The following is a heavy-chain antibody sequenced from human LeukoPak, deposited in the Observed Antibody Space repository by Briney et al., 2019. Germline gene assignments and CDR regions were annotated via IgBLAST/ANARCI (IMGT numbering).Heavy chain of an antibody. D-gene: IGHD1-26*01. CDR3: ARVEWELSLAFDI. Sequence: GGSLRLSFAASGFTFSSYSMNWVRQAPGKGLEWVSSISSSSSYIYYADSVKGRFTISRDNAKNSLYLQMNSLRAEDTAVYYCARVEWELSLAFDIWGQGTMVTVSS. V-gene: IGHV3-21*01. CDR1: GFTFSSYS. CDR2: ISSSSSYI. J-gene: IGHJ3*02.